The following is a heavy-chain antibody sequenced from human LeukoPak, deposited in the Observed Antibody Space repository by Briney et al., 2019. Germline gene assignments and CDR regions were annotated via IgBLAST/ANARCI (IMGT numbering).Heavy chain of an antibody. D-gene: IGHD3-16*01. CDR2: ISGRSSYI. V-gene: IGHV3-21*01. CDR1: GFTFSGYD. J-gene: IGHJ6*04. CDR3: AKSTRAVMAMMDV. Sequence: GGSLRLSCAASGFTFSGYDMNWVRQAPGEGLEGGSSISGRSSYIYYGDSMKGRFTISRDNGKNSLYLQMNSLRAEDTAVYFCAKSTRAVMAMMDVWGKGTTVTVSS.